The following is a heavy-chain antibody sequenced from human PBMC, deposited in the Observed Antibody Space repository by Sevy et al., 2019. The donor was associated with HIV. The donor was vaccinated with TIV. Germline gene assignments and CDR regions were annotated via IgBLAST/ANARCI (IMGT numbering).Heavy chain of an antibody. V-gene: IGHV3-30-3*01. CDR3: ARGLGYESTGYLPLFDN. D-gene: IGHD3-22*01. Sequence: GGSLRLSCAASGFTFSTHAMHWVRQAPGKGLEWVAIISYDGNIEYYPDSVKGRFTISRDDSKNKLYLQMNSLRSEDTALYYCARGLGYESTGYLPLFDNWGQGTLVTVSS. J-gene: IGHJ4*02. CDR2: ISYDGNIE. CDR1: GFTFSTHA.